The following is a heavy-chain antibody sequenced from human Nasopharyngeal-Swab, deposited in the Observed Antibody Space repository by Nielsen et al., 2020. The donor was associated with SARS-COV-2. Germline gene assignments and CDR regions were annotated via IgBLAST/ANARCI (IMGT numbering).Heavy chain of an antibody. CDR2: INPGSGGT. Sequence: ASVKVSCKASGYTFNNYYIHWVRQAPGKGIEWMGLINPGSGGTTYAQKFQGRVTMTRNTSTITVFMDLSRMLSEDTAVYYCARRGRCSGSSCDMDVWGQGTTVTVSS. J-gene: IGHJ6*02. CDR1: GYTFNNYY. D-gene: IGHD2-2*01. V-gene: IGHV1-46*02. CDR3: ARRGRCSGSSCDMDV.